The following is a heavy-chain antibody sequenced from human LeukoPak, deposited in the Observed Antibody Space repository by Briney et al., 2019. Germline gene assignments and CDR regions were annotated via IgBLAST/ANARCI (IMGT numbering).Heavy chain of an antibody. CDR3: ARESGGWLLNEDDAFDI. D-gene: IGHD6-19*01. CDR2: IYYSGST. J-gene: IGHJ3*02. V-gene: IGHV4-61*01. Sequence: SETLSLTCTVSGGSVSSGSYYWSWIRQPPGKGLEWIGYIYYSGSTNYNPSLKSRVTISVDTSKNQFSLKLSSVTAADTAVYYCARESGGWLLNEDDAFDIWGQGTMVTVPS. CDR1: GGSVSSGSYY.